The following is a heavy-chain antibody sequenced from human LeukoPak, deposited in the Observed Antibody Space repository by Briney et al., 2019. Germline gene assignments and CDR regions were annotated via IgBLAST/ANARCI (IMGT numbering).Heavy chain of an antibody. CDR3: ARQTTVTTPFGY. CDR1: GYNFTTYW. CDR2: IYPGDSDT. D-gene: IGHD4-17*01. J-gene: IGHJ4*02. Sequence: GESLKISCKGSGYNFTTYWIGWVRQMPGKGLEWMGIIYPGDSDTRYSPAFQGQVTISADKSINTAYLQWSSLKASDTAMYYCARQTTVTTPFGYWGQGTLVTVSS. V-gene: IGHV5-51*01.